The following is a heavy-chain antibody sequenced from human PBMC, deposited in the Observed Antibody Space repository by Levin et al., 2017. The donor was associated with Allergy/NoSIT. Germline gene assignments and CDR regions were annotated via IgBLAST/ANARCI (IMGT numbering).Heavy chain of an antibody. V-gene: IGHV1-46*01. D-gene: IGHD3-9*01. CDR1: GYTFTSYY. Sequence: GASVKVSCKASGYTFTSYYMHWVRQAPGQGLEWMGIINPSGGSTSYAQKFQGRVTMTRDTSTSTVYMELSSLRSEDTAVYYCARGKKVLRYFDWLLYAYAFDIWGQGTMVTVSS. CDR3: ARGKKVLRYFDWLLYAYAFDI. CDR2: INPSGGST. J-gene: IGHJ3*02.